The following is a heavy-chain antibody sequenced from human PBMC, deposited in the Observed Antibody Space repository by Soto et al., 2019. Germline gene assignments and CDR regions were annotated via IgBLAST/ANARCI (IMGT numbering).Heavy chain of an antibody. V-gene: IGHV3-33*01. D-gene: IGHD5-12*01. CDR2: IRNDGIDK. J-gene: IGHJ4*02. CDR3: ARTPSGVDLASMKD. CDR1: GLTFSSQG. Sequence: QVLLVESGGGVVQPGRSLRLSCAASGLTFSSQGMHWVRQAPGKGLEWVAVIRNDGIDKYYADSVKGRFTISRDNSQNTLYPQMDSLRAEDTATYYCARTPSGVDLASMKDWGRGTLVTVSS.